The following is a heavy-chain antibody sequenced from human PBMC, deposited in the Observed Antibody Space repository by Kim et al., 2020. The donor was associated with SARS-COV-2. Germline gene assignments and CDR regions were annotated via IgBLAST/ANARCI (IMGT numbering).Heavy chain of an antibody. CDR1: GYTFTGYY. J-gene: IGHJ4*02. CDR3: ATEGLD. CDR2: LHPHSCCT. V-gene: IGHV1-2*06. Sequence: ASVKVSCKASGYTFTGYYMHWVRQAPGPGLEFLGLLHPHSCCTNFSHKFQGRVTLTRDTSIYTAYMELSRLRSADTAVYYCATEGLDWGQGTLVTVSS.